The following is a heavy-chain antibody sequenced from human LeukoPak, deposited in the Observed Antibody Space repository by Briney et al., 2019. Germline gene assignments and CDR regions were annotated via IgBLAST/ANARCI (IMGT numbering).Heavy chain of an antibody. CDR1: GGSISSGGYY. CDR3: ARVVGSAGPKIGSFDY. Sequence: SETLSLTCTVSGGSISSGGYYWSWIRQHPGKGLEWIGYIYYSGSTYYNPSLKSRVTISVDTSKNQFSLKLSSVTAADTAVYYCARVVGSAGPKIGSFDYWGLGTLVTVSS. V-gene: IGHV4-31*03. J-gene: IGHJ4*02. D-gene: IGHD3-22*01. CDR2: IYYSGST.